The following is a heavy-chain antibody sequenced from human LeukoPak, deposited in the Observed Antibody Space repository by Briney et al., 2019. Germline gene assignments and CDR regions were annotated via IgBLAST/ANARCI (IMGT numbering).Heavy chain of an antibody. D-gene: IGHD6-13*01. CDR2: IYYSGTT. V-gene: IGHV4-39*01. J-gene: IGHJ5*02. CDR1: GGSISSSTYH. CDR3: ARVAAARTRWFDP. Sequence: SETLSLTCTVSGGSISSSTYHWGWTRQPPGKGLEWIGSIYYSGTTYYNPSLKSRVTISVDTSKNQFSLKLSSVIAADTAVYYCARVAAARTRWFDPWGQGTLVTVSS.